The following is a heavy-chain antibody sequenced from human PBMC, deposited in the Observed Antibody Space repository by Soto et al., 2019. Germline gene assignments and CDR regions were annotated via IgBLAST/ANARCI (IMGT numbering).Heavy chain of an antibody. J-gene: IGHJ6*03. V-gene: IGHV1-3*04. CDR2: INTGNGET. D-gene: IGHD3-16*01. CDR3: ASACITWHQKRGGHPYYYYSYMEL. CDR1: GYTFSSFA. Sequence: QVQLVQSGAEVKKPGASVKVSCKASGYTFSSFAMHWVRQAPGQRLEWMGYINTGNGETKYSQNFQGRVTITRDTAATTAYMYLNSRTAEDTAIYYCASACITWHQKRGGHPYYYYSYMELWGKGTAVTVSS.